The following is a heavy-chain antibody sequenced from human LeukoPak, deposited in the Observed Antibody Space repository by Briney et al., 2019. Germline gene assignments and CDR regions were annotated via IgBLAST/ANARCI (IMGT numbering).Heavy chain of an antibody. CDR2: IYYSGST. D-gene: IGHD6-13*01. CDR3: ARDSGAAAGFMDV. Sequence: SETLSLTCSVFGGSMSSYYWSWIRQPPGKGLEWIGYIYYSGSTNYNPSLKSRLTMSIDTSKNQVSLKLSSVTAADTAVYYCARDSGAAAGFMDVWGKGTTVTISA. V-gene: IGHV4-59*12. CDR1: GGSMSSYY. J-gene: IGHJ6*04.